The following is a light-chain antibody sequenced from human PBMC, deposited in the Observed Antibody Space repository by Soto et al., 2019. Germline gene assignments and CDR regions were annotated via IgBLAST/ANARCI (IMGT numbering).Light chain of an antibody. Sequence: DIQMTQSPSTLSASVGDRVTITCRARQSISNWLAWYQQKRGKAPKLLIYMASTLETGVPSRFSGSRSGAECTLTISSLQPEDFATYYCQQYKSFPWTFGQGAKVDI. CDR2: MAS. CDR1: QSISNW. CDR3: QQYKSFPWT. J-gene: IGKJ1*01. V-gene: IGKV1-5*03.